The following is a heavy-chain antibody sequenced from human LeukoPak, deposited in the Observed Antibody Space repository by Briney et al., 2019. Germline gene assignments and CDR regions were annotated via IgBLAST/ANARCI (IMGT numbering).Heavy chain of an antibody. V-gene: IGHV4-34*01. J-gene: IGHJ4*02. CDR2: INHSGST. CDR3: ARGLVRYGGSYSFRFFDY. Sequence: SETLSLTCAVYGGSFSGYYWSWIRQPPGKGLEWIGEINHSGSTNYNPSLKSRVTISVDTSKNQFSLKPSSVTAADTAVYYCARGLVRYGGSYSFRFFDYWGQGTLVTVSS. CDR1: GGSFSGYY. D-gene: IGHD1-26*01.